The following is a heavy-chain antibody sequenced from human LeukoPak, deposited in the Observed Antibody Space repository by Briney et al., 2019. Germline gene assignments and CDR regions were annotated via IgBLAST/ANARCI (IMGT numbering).Heavy chain of an antibody. CDR3: ARDVRWLRFVFDY. CDR2: ISGSGDNT. Sequence: PGGSLRLSCAASGFTFSSYAMSWVRQAPGKGLEWVSSISGSGDNTCYADSVKDRFSISRDNSKTTVSLQMNSLRAEDTAVYYCARDVRWLRFVFDYWGQGSLVTVSS. CDR1: GFTFSSYA. V-gene: IGHV3-23*01. D-gene: IGHD5-12*01. J-gene: IGHJ4*02.